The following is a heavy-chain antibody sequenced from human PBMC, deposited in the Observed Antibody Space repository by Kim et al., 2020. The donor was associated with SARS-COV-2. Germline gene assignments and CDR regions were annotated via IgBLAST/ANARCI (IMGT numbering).Heavy chain of an antibody. D-gene: IGHD4-17*01. CDR3: ARQDGIYGDYPMDY. CDR1: GYSFTSYW. Sequence: GESLKISCKGSGYSFTSYWIGWVRQMPGKGLEWMGIIYPGDSETRYSPSFQGQVTISADKSISTAYLQWSSLKASDTAMFYCARQDGIYGDYPMDYWGQGTLATVSS. J-gene: IGHJ4*02. V-gene: IGHV5-51*01. CDR2: IYPGDSET.